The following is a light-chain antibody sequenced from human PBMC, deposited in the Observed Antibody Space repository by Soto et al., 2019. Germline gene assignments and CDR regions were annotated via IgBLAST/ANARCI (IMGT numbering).Light chain of an antibody. CDR3: QSADSSGTSG. V-gene: IGLV3-25*03. J-gene: IGLJ3*02. CDR2: KDS. Sequence: SYELTQPPSVSVSPGQTARITCSGDALPKQYAYWYQQKPGQAPVLVIYKDSERPSGIPERFSGSSSGTTVTLTISGVQAEDEADYYCQSADSSGTSGFGGGTKLTVL. CDR1: ALPKQY.